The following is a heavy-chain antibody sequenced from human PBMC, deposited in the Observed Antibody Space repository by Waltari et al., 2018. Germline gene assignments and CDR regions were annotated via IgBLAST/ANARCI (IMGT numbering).Heavy chain of an antibody. CDR2: TKNRGNSHIT. CDR1: AFTFTDHY. Sequence: EVQLVESGGGLVQPGGALRLSCVGSAFTFTDHYMDWVRQAPGKGLEWVSRTKNRGNSHITDYAASVKGRFIGSRDDSKNSLYLQMNNLQTEDTAVYYCARDTATALDSWGQGTLVIVSS. D-gene: IGHD1-1*01. J-gene: IGHJ5*01. V-gene: IGHV3-72*01. CDR3: ARDTATALDS.